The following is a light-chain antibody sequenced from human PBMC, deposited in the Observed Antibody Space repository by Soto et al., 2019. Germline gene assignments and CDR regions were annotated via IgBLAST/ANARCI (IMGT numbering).Light chain of an antibody. CDR3: QQYGRSPPFA. V-gene: IGKV3-20*01. J-gene: IGKJ2*01. Sequence: EIVLTQSPGTLSLSPGERATLSCRASQSVSSNYIAWYQQNPGQAPRLLIYGASTRATGIPDRFSGSGSGTDFTLTISRLEPDDFAVYFCQQYGRSPPFAFGQGTKVDIK. CDR2: GAS. CDR1: QSVSSNY.